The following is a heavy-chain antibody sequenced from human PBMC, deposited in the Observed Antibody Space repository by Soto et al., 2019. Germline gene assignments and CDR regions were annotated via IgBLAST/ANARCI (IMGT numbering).Heavy chain of an antibody. Sequence: EVQLLESGGGLVQPGGSLRLSCAASGFTFSSYAMSWVRQAPGKGLEWVSAISGSGGSTYYADSVKGRFTISRDNSKNTLYLQMNSLRAEDTAVYYCAKQREYSSRIAGAGTVEYWGQGTLVTVSS. D-gene: IGHD6-19*01. J-gene: IGHJ4*02. CDR1: GFTFSSYA. CDR3: AKQREYSSRIAGAGTVEY. V-gene: IGHV3-23*01. CDR2: ISGSGGST.